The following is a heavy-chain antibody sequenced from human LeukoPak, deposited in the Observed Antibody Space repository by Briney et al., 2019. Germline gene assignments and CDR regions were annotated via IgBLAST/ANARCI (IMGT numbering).Heavy chain of an antibody. V-gene: IGHV3-30*18. Sequence: GRSLRLSCAASGFTFSSYGMHWVRQAPGKGLEWVAVISYDGSNKYYADSVKGRFTISRDNSKNTLYLQMNSLRAEDTAVYYCANPGAAAVDYWGQGTLVTVSS. CDR3: ANPGAAAVDY. CDR1: GFTFSSYG. D-gene: IGHD6-13*01. J-gene: IGHJ4*02. CDR2: ISYDGSNK.